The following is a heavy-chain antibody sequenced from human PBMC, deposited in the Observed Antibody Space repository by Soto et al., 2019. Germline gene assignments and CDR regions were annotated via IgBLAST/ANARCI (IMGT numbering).Heavy chain of an antibody. Sequence: SGPTLVKPTQTLTLTCTFSGFSLSTSGVGVGWIRQPPGKALEWLALIYWNDDKRYSPSLKSRLTITKDTSKNQVVLTMTNMDPVDTATYYCAHGALEDFWSGSPGFDYWGQGTLVTVSS. V-gene: IGHV2-5*01. CDR3: AHGALEDFWSGSPGFDY. CDR2: IYWNDDK. CDR1: GFSLSTSGVG. J-gene: IGHJ4*02. D-gene: IGHD3-3*01.